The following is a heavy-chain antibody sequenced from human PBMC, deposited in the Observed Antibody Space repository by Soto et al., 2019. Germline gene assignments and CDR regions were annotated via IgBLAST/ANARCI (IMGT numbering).Heavy chain of an antibody. J-gene: IGHJ4*02. V-gene: IGHV4-59*08. Sequence: ETLSLTCTVSGGSISSYYWSWIRQPPGKGLEWIGYIYYSGSTNYNPSLKSRVTISVDTSKNQFSLKLSSVTAADTAVYYCARHRPGSSSVSVDYWGQGTLVTVSS. CDR2: IYYSGST. D-gene: IGHD1-26*01. CDR1: GGSISSYY. CDR3: ARHRPGSSSVSVDY.